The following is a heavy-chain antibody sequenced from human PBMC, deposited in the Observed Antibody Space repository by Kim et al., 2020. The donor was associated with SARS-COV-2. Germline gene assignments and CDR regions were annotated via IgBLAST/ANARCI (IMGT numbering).Heavy chain of an antibody. J-gene: IGHJ4*02. V-gene: IGHV3-23*01. Sequence: GGSLRLSCAVSGLPFTRHAMSWVRQAPGKGLEWVSAISGSGDNTYYADSVKGRFTISRDNSKNTLYLHMNSLRVEDTAIYYCSPHGAGSIYWGQGTLVTVFS. CDR3: SPHGAGSIY. CDR1: GLPFTRHA. CDR2: ISGSGDNT. D-gene: IGHD3-10*01.